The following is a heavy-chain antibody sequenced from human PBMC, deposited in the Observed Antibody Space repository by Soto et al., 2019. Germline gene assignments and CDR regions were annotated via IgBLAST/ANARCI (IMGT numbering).Heavy chain of an antibody. V-gene: IGHV3-23*01. J-gene: IGHJ6*02. CDR1: GFTFSSYA. CDR2: ISGSGGST. Sequence: GGSLRLSCAASGFTFSSYAMSWVRQALGKGLEWVSAISGSGGSTYYADSVKGRFTISRDNSKNALYLQMNSLRAEDTAVYYCAKDRDYSSDRDYYYYYGMDVWGQGTTVTVSS. CDR3: AKDRDYSSDRDYYYYYGMDV. D-gene: IGHD4-4*01.